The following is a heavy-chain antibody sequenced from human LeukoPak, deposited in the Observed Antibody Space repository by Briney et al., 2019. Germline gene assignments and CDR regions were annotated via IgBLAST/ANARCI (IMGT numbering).Heavy chain of an antibody. CDR3: ARDPNGWYDSSGYGAFDI. V-gene: IGHV4-31*03. D-gene: IGHD3-22*01. J-gene: IGHJ3*02. Sequence: SSETLSLTCTVSGGSISSGGYYWSWIRQHPGKGLEWIGYIYYSGSTYYNPSLKSRVTISVDTSKNQFSLKLSSVTAADTAVYYCARDPNGWYDSSGYGAFDIWGQGTMVTVSS. CDR1: GGSISSGGYY. CDR2: IYYSGST.